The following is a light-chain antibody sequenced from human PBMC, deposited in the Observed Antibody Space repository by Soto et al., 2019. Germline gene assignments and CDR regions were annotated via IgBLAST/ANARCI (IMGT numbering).Light chain of an antibody. CDR3: QVRSNWPPPIT. CDR2: GAS. CDR1: QSISSTQ. J-gene: IGKJ5*01. V-gene: IGKV3D-20*02. Sequence: EIVLTQSPDTLSLSPGERATLSCRASQSISSTQLVWYQQRPGQAPSLLIFGASSRATGIPDRFSGSGSGTDFTLTISRLEPEDFAVYYCQVRSNWPPPITFGQGTRLEIK.